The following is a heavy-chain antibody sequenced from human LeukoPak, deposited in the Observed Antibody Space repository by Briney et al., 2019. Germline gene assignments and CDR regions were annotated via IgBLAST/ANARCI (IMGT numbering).Heavy chain of an antibody. CDR2: IYSGGST. CDR3: ARDRFRSPLLVTNAYYYYGMDV. J-gene: IGHJ6*02. CDR1: GFTVSSNY. Sequence: QSGGSLRLSCAASGFTVSSNYMSWVRQAPGKGLEWVSVIYSGGSTYYADSVKGRFTISRDNSKNTLYLQMSSLRAEDTAVYYCARDRFRSPLLVTNAYYYYGMDVWGQGTTVTVSS. D-gene: IGHD4-11*01. V-gene: IGHV3-66*01.